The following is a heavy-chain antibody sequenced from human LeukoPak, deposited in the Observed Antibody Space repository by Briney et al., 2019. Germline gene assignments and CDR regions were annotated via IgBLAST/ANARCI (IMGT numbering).Heavy chain of an antibody. V-gene: IGHV4-30-2*01. J-gene: IGHJ4*02. Sequence: SETLPLTCAVSGGSISSGGYSWSWIRQPPGKGLEWIGYFYHSGNTYYNPSLKSRVTISVDGSKNQFSLKLSSVTAADTVVYYCASSYSGSYSFDYWGQGTLVTVSS. CDR3: ASSYSGSYSFDY. CDR2: FYHSGNT. CDR1: GGSISSGGYS. D-gene: IGHD1-26*01.